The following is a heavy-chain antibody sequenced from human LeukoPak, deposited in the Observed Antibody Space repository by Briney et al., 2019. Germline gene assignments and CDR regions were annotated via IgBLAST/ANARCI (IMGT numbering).Heavy chain of an antibody. Sequence: SSETLSLTCGVYGGSFSGYYWSWIRQPPGKGQEWIGEINHSGSTNYNPSLKSRVTISVDTSKNQFSLKLSSVTAADTAVYYCARGNHHDFWSGYYYYYMDVWGKGTTVTVSS. D-gene: IGHD3-3*01. CDR3: ARGNHHDFWSGYYYYYMDV. J-gene: IGHJ6*03. V-gene: IGHV4-34*01. CDR2: INHSGST. CDR1: GGSFSGYY.